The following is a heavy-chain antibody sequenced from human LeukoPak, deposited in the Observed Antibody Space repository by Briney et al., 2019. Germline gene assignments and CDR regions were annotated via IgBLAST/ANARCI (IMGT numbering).Heavy chain of an antibody. Sequence: ASVKVSCKASGYMFTGYYLHWVRQAPGQGLEWVGWINPNSGVTNYAQKFQGRVSMTSDTSISTVYMELSRLRYDDTAVYFCSREDYWGQGTLVTVSS. CDR2: INPNSGVT. CDR3: SREDY. CDR1: GYMFTGYY. V-gene: IGHV1-2*02. J-gene: IGHJ4*02.